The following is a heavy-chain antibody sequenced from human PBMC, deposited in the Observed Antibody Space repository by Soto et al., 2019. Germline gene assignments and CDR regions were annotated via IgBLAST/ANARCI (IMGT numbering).Heavy chain of an antibody. V-gene: IGHV3-53*02. D-gene: IGHD3-16*01. J-gene: IGHJ5*02. Sequence: EVQLVETGGGLIQPGGSLRLSCAASGFTVSSYYMSWVRQAPGKGPEWDSVIYSVGTTYYADSVKGRFTISRDNSKNTLYLQMNNLRAEDTAVYYCARGATRDNMMESPWGQGTLVTVSS. CDR2: IYSVGTT. CDR1: GFTVSSYY. CDR3: ARGATRDNMMESP.